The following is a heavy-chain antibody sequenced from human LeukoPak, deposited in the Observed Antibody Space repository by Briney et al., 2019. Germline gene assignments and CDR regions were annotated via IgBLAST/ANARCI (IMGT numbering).Heavy chain of an antibody. CDR3: AREDTGAAFDI. CDR1: RFTFSSYE. CDR2: ISGSGIK. D-gene: IGHD4/OR15-4a*01. J-gene: IGHJ3*02. V-gene: IGHV3-48*03. Sequence: GGSLRLSCAASRFTFSSYEMNWVRQAPGKGLEWVSYISGSGIKHYADSVKGRFTISRDNAKNSLYLQMNSLRVEHTAVYYCAREDTGAAFDIWGQGTTVTV.